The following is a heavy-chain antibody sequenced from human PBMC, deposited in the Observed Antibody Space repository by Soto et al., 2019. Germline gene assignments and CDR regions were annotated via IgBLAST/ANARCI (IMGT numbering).Heavy chain of an antibody. J-gene: IGHJ6*02. CDR3: GRVPLDGNYANGVDG. V-gene: IGHV3-7*03. CDR2: TDTDGSRK. D-gene: IGHD4-17*01. Sequence: PGELLSLSCAASGFPFITYWMYWIRPAKGKGLEWVANTDTDGSRKNYVDSVKGRFIISRDNAKNSLFLQMNSLRADDTAVYYCGRVPLDGNYANGVDGWGQGTTVTVSS. CDR1: GFPFITYW.